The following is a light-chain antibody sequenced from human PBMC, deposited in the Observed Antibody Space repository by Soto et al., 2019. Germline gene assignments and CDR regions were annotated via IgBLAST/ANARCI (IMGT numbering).Light chain of an antibody. Sequence: EIVMTQSPATLSVSPGERATLSCRASQGIGSTLAWYQQKPGQTPRLLIYDAYIRATGVPARFSASGSGTEFTLTINGLQSEDFAVYYCQRYNRWPLAFGGGTKVEIK. V-gene: IGKV3-15*01. J-gene: IGKJ4*01. CDR2: DAY. CDR3: QRYNRWPLA. CDR1: QGIGST.